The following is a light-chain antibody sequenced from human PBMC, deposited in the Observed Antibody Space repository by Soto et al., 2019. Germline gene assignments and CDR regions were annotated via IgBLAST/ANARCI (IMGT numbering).Light chain of an antibody. V-gene: IGKV3-15*01. CDR1: QSVTIN. CDR2: GAS. CDR3: QQYNKWPQT. J-gene: IGKJ1*01. Sequence: ETVLTQSPVTLSVSPGDRATLSCKASQSVTINLAWYHQRPGQGPRLLIFGASTRATGIPARFSGSGSDTEFTLTISSLPPEDFGNYYCQQYNKWPQTLGPGTKVDIK.